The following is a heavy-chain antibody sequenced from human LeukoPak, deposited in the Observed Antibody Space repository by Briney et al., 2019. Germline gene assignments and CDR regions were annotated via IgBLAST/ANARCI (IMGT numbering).Heavy chain of an antibody. CDR1: GFIFSSYE. Sequence: GGSLRLSCAASGFIFSSYEMNWVRQAPGKGLEWVSYISSSGSNIYYADSVKGRFTISRDNDRNSLYLQMNSLRAEDTAIYYCARDPSGGHDDGYFDYWGQGTLVTVSS. V-gene: IGHV3-48*03. CDR2: ISSSGSNI. J-gene: IGHJ4*02. D-gene: IGHD5-12*01. CDR3: ARDPSGGHDDGYFDY.